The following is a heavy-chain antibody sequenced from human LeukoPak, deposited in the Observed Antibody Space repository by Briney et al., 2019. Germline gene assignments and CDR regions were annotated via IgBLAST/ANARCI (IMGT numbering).Heavy chain of an antibody. CDR2: INPNSGGT. V-gene: IGHV1-2*02. CDR3: ARGQWLANRYFDY. Sequence: ASVTVSFTASGYTFTVYYMHWVRQAPGQGLEWMGWINPNSGGTNYAQKFQGRVTMTRDTSISTAYMELSRLRSDDTAVYYCARGQWLANRYFDYWGQGTLVTVSS. CDR1: GYTFTVYY. J-gene: IGHJ4*02. D-gene: IGHD6-19*01.